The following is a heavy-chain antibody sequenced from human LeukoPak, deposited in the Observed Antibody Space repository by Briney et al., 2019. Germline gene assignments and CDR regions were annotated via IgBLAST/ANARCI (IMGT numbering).Heavy chain of an antibody. J-gene: IGHJ4*02. D-gene: IGHD3-10*01. CDR2: IYTSGST. V-gene: IGHV4-4*07. CDR1: GGSISSYY. Sequence: SQTLSLTCTASGGSISSYYCSWIRQPAGKGLEWIGRIYTSGSTNYNPSLKSRVTMSVDTSKNQFSLKLSSMTAADTAVYYCARGALLWFGDRMEYYFDYWGQGTLLTVSS. CDR3: ARGALLWFGDRMEYYFDY.